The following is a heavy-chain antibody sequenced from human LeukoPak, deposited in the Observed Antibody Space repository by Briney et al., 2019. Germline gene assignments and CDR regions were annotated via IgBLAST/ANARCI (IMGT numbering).Heavy chain of an antibody. J-gene: IGHJ4*02. CDR2: ISLSSTTI. D-gene: IGHD6-13*01. Sequence: GGSLRLSCAASEFTFSHYGMNWVRQAPGKGLEWVSFISLSSTTIYYADSVKGRFTISRDNAKNSLYLQMNSLRAEDTAVYYCAREASYSSSWATFDFWGQGILVTVSS. V-gene: IGHV3-48*01. CDR1: EFTFSHYG. CDR3: AREASYSSSWATFDF.